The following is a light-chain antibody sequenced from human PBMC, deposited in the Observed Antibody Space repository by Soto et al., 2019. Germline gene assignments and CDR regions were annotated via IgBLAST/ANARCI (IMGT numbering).Light chain of an antibody. J-gene: IGLJ2*01. CDR2: EVS. CDR3: TSYTSNNTLNLL. V-gene: IGLV2-14*01. Sequence: QSALTQPASVSGSPGQSITISCTGTSSDVGGYKYVSWYQQHPGKAPKLMIYEVSYRPSGVSNRFSGSKSGNTAALTISGLQAEDEADYFCTSYTSNNTLNLLFGEGTKVTV. CDR1: SSDVGGYKY.